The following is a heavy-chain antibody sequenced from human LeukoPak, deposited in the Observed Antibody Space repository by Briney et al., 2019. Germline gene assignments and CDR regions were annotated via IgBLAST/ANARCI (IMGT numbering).Heavy chain of an antibody. CDR3: ARDTSDSSGYYWTLNWFDP. J-gene: IGHJ5*02. V-gene: IGHV4-4*07. D-gene: IGHD3-22*01. Sequence: PSETLSLTCTVSGGSISSYYWSWIRQPAGKGLEWIGRIYTSGSTNYNPSLKSRVTMSVDTSKNQFSLKLSSVTAADTAVYYCARDTSDSSGYYWTLNWFDPWGQRTLVTVSS. CDR1: GGSISSYY. CDR2: IYTSGST.